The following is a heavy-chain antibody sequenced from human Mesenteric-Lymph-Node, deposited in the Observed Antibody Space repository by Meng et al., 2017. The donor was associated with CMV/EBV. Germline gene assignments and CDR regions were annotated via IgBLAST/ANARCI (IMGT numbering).Heavy chain of an antibody. J-gene: IGHJ4*02. CDR1: GFTFSSYA. CDR2: ISYDGSNK. Sequence: GESLKISCAASGFTFSSYAMHWVRQAPGKGLEWVAVISYDGSNKYYADSVKGRFTISRDNSKNTLYLQMNSLRAEDTAVYYCARDKYYYGSGSYYNGPDYWGQGTLVTVSS. CDR3: ARDKYYYGSGSYYNGPDY. V-gene: IGHV3-30-3*01. D-gene: IGHD3-10*01.